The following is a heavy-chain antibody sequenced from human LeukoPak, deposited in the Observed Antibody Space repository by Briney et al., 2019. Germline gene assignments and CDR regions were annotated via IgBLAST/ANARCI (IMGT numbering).Heavy chain of an antibody. CDR3: AKVGYGDYGLDY. CDR1: GFTFSSYS. V-gene: IGHV3-23*01. Sequence: QPGGSLRLSCAASGFTFSSYSMNWVRQAPGKGLEWVSAISGSGGSTYYADSVKGRFTISRDNSKNTLYLQMNSLRAEDTAVYYCAKVGYGDYGLDYWGQGTLVTVSS. D-gene: IGHD4-17*01. CDR2: ISGSGGST. J-gene: IGHJ4*02.